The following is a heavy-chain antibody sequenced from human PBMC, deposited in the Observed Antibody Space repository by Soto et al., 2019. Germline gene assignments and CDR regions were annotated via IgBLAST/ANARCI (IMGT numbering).Heavy chain of an antibody. CDR1: GGSISSYY. D-gene: IGHD1-26*01. J-gene: IGHJ4*02. V-gene: IGHV4-59*01. CDR3: ARSARSESGSSYYYFDY. Sequence: SETLSLTCTVSGGSISSYYWSWIRQPPGKGMEWIGYIYYSGSPNYNPSLKSRVTISVDTSKNQFALKLSSVTAADTAVYYCARSARSESGSSYYYFDYWGQGTLVTVSS. CDR2: IYYSGSP.